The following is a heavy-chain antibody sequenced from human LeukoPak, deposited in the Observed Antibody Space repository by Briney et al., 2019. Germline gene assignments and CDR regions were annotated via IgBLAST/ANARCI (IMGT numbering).Heavy chain of an antibody. J-gene: IGHJ4*02. CDR3: AREVATGFSCFDY. D-gene: IGHD2-21*02. V-gene: IGHV3-53*01. CDR2: IYSGDST. CDR1: GFTVSSNY. Sequence: PGGSLRLSCAASGFTVSSNYMSWVRQAPGKGLEWVSVIYSGDSTYYADSVKGRFIISRDNSKNTLYLQMNSLRAEDTAVYYCAREVATGFSCFDYWGQGTLVTVSS.